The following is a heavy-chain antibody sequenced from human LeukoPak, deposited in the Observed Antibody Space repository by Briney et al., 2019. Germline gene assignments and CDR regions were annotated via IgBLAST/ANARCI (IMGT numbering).Heavy chain of an antibody. D-gene: IGHD6-19*01. V-gene: IGHV3-53*01. Sequence: GGSLRLSCVASGFTVSSYYVSWVRQAPGKGLEWVSVIYSGGSTYYADSVKGRFTISRDNAKKTLYLQMNSLRVEDTAVYYCVRDIGAVAGTDDYWGQGTLVTVSS. CDR3: VRDIGAVAGTDDY. CDR1: GFTVSSYY. CDR2: IYSGGST. J-gene: IGHJ4*02.